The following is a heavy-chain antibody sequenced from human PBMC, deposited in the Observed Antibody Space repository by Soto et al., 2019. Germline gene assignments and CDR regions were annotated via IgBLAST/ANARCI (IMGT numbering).Heavy chain of an antibody. CDR3: ARDVWSRASGPPDS. Sequence: EVQLVESGGGLVQPGRSLRLSCAASGFTFDDYAMHWVRQAPGKGLEWVTGISWNSDTIGYADSVKGRFTISRDNAKNSLYLQMNSLRAEDTAFYYCARDVWSRASGPPDSWGQGTLVTV. D-gene: IGHD3-10*01. CDR2: ISWNSDTI. V-gene: IGHV3-9*01. J-gene: IGHJ4*02. CDR1: GFTFDDYA.